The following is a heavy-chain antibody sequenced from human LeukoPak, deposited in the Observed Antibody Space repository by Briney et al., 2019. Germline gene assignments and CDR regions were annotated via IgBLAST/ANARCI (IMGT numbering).Heavy chain of an antibody. CDR2: ISSSSSTI. Sequence: PGGSLRLSCAASGFTFSDYYMSWIRQAPGKGLEWVSYISSSSSTIYYADSVKGRFTISRDNAKNSLYLQMNSLRAEDTAVYYCARDAPNRNYYDSSGYPYYFDYWGQGTLVTVSS. V-gene: IGHV3-11*04. CDR1: GFTFSDYY. J-gene: IGHJ4*02. D-gene: IGHD3-22*01. CDR3: ARDAPNRNYYDSSGYPYYFDY.